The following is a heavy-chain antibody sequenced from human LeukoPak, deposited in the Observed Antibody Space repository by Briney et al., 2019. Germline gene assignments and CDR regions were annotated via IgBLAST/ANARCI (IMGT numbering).Heavy chain of an antibody. J-gene: IGHJ6*02. CDR3: ARMRRARYYYYGMDV. V-gene: IGHV1-8*01. CDR1: GYTFTSYD. CDR2: MNPNSGNT. Sequence: ASVKVSCKASGYTFTSYDINWVRQATGQGLEWMGWMNPNSGNTGYAQKFQGRVTMTRNTSISTAYMELRSLRSDDTAVYYCARMRRARYYYYGMDVWGQGTTVTVSS.